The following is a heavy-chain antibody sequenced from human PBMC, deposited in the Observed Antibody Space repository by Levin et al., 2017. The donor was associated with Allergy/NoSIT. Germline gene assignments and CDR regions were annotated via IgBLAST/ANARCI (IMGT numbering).Heavy chain of an antibody. CDR1: GFTFSSYS. V-gene: IGHV3-21*01. CDR2: ISSSSSYI. CDR3: ASQLEVTWFGELDLEY. D-gene: IGHD3-10*01. J-gene: IGHJ4*02. Sequence: GGSLRLSCAASGFTFSSYSMNWVRQAPGKGLEWVSSISSSSSYIYYADSVKGRFTISRDNAKNSLYLQMNSLRAEDTAVYYCASQLEVTWFGELDLEYWGQGTLVTVSS.